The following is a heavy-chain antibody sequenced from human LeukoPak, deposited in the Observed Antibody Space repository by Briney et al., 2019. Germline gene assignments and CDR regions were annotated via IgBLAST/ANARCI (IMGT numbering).Heavy chain of an antibody. CDR1: GNSFTSYW. D-gene: IGHD4-23*01. CDR3: AGHEAVARRDAFDI. V-gene: IGHV5-10-1*01. J-gene: IGHJ3*02. Sequence: GESLRISCKGSGNSFTSYWISWVRQMPGKGLEWMGRIDPSDSYTNYSPSFQGHVTISTDKSISTAYLQWSSLKASDTAMYYCAGHEAVARRDAFDIWGQGTMVTVSS. CDR2: IDPSDSYT.